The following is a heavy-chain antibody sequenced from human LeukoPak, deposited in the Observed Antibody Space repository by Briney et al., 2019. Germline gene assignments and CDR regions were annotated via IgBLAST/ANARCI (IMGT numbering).Heavy chain of an antibody. D-gene: IGHD3-22*01. CDR2: IYNSGRT. J-gene: IGHJ4*02. CDR3: ASGRGSSGYYYFDY. CDR1: GGSISSGGYY. Sequence: SQTLSLTCTVSGGSISSGGYYWNWIRQHPGKGLEWIGYIYNSGRTHTKPSLKSRVTISADTSKNQLSLKLRYVTPADTAVYYCASGRGSSGYYYFDYWGQGTLVTVSS. V-gene: IGHV4-31*03.